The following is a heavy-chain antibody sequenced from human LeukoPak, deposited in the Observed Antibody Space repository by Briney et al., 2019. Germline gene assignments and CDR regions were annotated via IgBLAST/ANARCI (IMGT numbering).Heavy chain of an antibody. CDR1: GFTFSTYG. CDR3: ARDIESYHPEYWFDP. Sequence: GGSLRLSCVASGFTFSTYGMHWVRQAPGKGLEGGAVIWYEGSNKYYADSVKGRFTISRDNSKNTLYLQKNSLRAEDTALYYCARDIESYHPEYWFDPWGRGTLVTVSS. D-gene: IGHD2-2*01. V-gene: IGHV3-33*01. J-gene: IGHJ5*02. CDR2: IWYEGSNK.